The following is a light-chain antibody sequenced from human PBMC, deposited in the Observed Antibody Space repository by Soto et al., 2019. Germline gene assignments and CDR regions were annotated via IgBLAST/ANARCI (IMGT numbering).Light chain of an antibody. CDR3: QRDDNSSWT. J-gene: IGKJ1*01. CDR2: DTS. CDR1: QSVGGSS. V-gene: IGKV3-20*01. Sequence: ETLLTQSPGTLSLSPGERATLSCRASQSVGGSSLAWYQQRPGQAPRLLIYDTSNRATGIPDRFSGSGSGTDFALTISRVEPEDVAVYYCQRDDNSSWTFGPGTKVDIK.